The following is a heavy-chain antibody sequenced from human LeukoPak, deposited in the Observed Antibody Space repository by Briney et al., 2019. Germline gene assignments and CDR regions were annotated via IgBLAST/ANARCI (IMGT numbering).Heavy chain of an antibody. CDR3: ARSSSWPSE. CDR1: VGSFSGYY. D-gene: IGHD6-13*01. CDR2: INLSVST. Sequence: PSQTLSLTCAVYVGSFSGYYWSWIRQPPRKGVEGIGGINLSVSTNYNPSLKRRGTQSVYTSTNQFSLNPSSLTAPDTAVYYCARSSSWPSEWGQGTLVTVSS. V-gene: IGHV4-34*01. J-gene: IGHJ1*01.